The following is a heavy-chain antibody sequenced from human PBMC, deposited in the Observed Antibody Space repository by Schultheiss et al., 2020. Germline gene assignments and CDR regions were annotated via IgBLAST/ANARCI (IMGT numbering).Heavy chain of an antibody. J-gene: IGHJ4*02. CDR1: GFTFSNAW. CDR3: ARTRLQWLAFDY. CDR2: ISGSGGST. V-gene: IGHV3-23*01. Sequence: GGSLRLSCAASGFTFSNAWMNWVRQAPGKGLEWVSAISGSGGSTYYADSVKGRFTISRDNSKNTLYLQMNSLKTEDTAVYYCARTRLQWLAFDYWGQGTLVTVSS. D-gene: IGHD6-19*01.